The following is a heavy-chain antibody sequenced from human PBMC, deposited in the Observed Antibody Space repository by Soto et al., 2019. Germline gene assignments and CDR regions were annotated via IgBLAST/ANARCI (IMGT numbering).Heavy chain of an antibody. CDR2: MYNSERT. J-gene: IGHJ4*02. CDR1: GGSISGYY. V-gene: IGHV4-4*07. CDR3: AREPLAHSYFDL. Sequence: PXGTLSLTCTVSGGSISGYYWSWIRQPAGKGLEWIGRMYNSERTNYNPSLKSRVTMSMDTSKNQFSLKLTSVTAADTAVYFCAREPLAHSYFDLWGQGTLVTVSS.